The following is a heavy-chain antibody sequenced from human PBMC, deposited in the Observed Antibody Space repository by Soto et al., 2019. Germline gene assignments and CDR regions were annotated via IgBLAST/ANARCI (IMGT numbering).Heavy chain of an antibody. CDR3: AKVTVSSSWSGTHYYYGMDV. CDR2: ISYDGSNK. CDR1: GFTFSSYG. V-gene: IGHV3-30*18. Sequence: QVQLVESGGGVVQPGRSLRLSCAASGFTFSSYGMHWVRQAPGKGLEWVAVISYDGSNKYYADSVKGRFTISRDNSKNTLYLQMNSLRAEETAVYYCAKVTVSSSWSGTHYYYGMDVWGQGTTVTVSS. J-gene: IGHJ6*02. D-gene: IGHD6-13*01.